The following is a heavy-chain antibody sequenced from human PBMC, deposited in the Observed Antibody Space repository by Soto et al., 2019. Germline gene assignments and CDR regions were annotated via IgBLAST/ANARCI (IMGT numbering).Heavy chain of an antibody. Sequence: QVQLQESGPGLVKPSQTLSLTCSVSGVSVSSDIYYWSWIRHHPGKGLVWIGYIYYSGNTYYNPSLGGRVTISLDTYKNQFSLRLRSVTPADTAVYYCARYPVVVVPAANYGLDVWGQGTTVTVSS. D-gene: IGHD2-2*01. CDR3: ARYPVVVVPAANYGLDV. CDR1: GVSVSSDIYY. V-gene: IGHV4-31*03. J-gene: IGHJ6*02. CDR2: IYYSGNT.